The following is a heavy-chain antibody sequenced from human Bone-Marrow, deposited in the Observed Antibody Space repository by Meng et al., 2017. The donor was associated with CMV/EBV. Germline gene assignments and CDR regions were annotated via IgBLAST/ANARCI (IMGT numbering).Heavy chain of an antibody. D-gene: IGHD3-3*01. V-gene: IGHV4-30-4*08. CDR3: ARGITIFGVVIMAWFDP. CDR1: SSRSGDYY. J-gene: IGHJ5*02. Sequence: SSRSGDYYWSWIRQPTGKGLEWIGYIYYSGGTYYNPSLKSRVTISVDTSKNQFSLKLSSVTAADTAVYYCARGITIFGVVIMAWFDPWGQGTLVTVSS. CDR2: IYYSGGT.